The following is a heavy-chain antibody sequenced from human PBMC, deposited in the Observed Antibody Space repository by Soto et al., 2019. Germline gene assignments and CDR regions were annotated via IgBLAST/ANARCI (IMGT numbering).Heavy chain of an antibody. Sequence: GGSLRLSCAASGFTVSSNYMTWVRQAPGKRLEWVSVIYNDGTTYYADSVKGRFTISRHNSKNTLYLQMNSLRPEDTAVYYCASGWYYFDYWGQGTLVTVSS. CDR3: ASGWYYFDY. D-gene: IGHD6-19*01. CDR2: IYNDGTT. V-gene: IGHV3-53*04. CDR1: GFTVSSNY. J-gene: IGHJ4*02.